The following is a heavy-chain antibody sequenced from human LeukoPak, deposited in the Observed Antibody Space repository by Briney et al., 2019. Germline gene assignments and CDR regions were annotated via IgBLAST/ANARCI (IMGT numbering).Heavy chain of an antibody. V-gene: IGHV3-23*01. Sequence: GGSLRLSFPASGFTFSSYAMSWVRQAPGKGLEWVSAISGRGGSTYYADSVKGRFTISRDNYKNTLYLQMNSLRAEDTAVYYCAKCPTRAFDIWGQGTMVTVSS. J-gene: IGHJ3*02. CDR3: AKCPTRAFDI. CDR2: ISGRGGST. CDR1: GFTFSSYA.